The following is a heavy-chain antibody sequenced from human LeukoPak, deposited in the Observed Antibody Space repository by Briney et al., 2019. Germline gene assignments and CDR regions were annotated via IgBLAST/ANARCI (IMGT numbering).Heavy chain of an antibody. J-gene: IGHJ5*02. Sequence: RSSETLSLTCTVSGGSISSGGYYWSWIRQPPGKGLEWIGYIYHSGSTYYNPSLKSRVTISVDRSKNQFSLKLSSVTAADTAVYYCAMYSSSSGWFDPWGQGTLVTVSS. CDR3: AMYSSSSGWFDP. V-gene: IGHV4-30-2*01. CDR1: GGSISSGGYY. D-gene: IGHD6-6*01. CDR2: IYHSGST.